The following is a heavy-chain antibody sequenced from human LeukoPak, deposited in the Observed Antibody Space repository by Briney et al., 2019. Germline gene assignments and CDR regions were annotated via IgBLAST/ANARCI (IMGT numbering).Heavy chain of an antibody. J-gene: IGHJ4*02. CDR1: EFSFSSYG. CDR2: ISYDGSNK. V-gene: IGHV3-30*18. CDR3: AKDVSYDSSGYYLLDY. Sequence: HPGRSLRLSCAASEFSFSSYGMHWVRQAPGKGLEWVAVISYDGSNKYYADSVKGRFTISRDNSKNTLYLQMNSLRAEDTAVYYCAKDVSYDSSGYYLLDYWGQGTLVTVSS. D-gene: IGHD3-22*01.